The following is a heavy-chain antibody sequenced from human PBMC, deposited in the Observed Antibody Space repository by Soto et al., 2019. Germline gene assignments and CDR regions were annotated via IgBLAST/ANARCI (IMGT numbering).Heavy chain of an antibody. CDR3: AHGSGFGELFPVY. CDR2: IIPIFGTA. V-gene: IGHV1-69*13. Sequence: GASVKVSCKASGGTFSSYAISWVRQAPGQGLEWMGGIIPIFGTANYAQKFQGRVMITADESTSTAYMELSSLRSEDTAVYYCAHGSGFGELFPVYWGQGXLVTVYS. J-gene: IGHJ4*02. CDR1: GGTFSSYA. D-gene: IGHD3-10*01.